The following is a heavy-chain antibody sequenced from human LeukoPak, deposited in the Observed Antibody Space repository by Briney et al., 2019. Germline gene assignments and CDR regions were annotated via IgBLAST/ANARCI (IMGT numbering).Heavy chain of an antibody. D-gene: IGHD2-15*01. CDR3: VRHLSAGRPAFDI. J-gene: IGHJ3*02. Sequence: SETLSLTCSVSGGSINDYSWSWIRQPPGKGLEWVAYLFYSGSTEFNPSLKSRVTISVDTSKNQFSLYLYSVTAADTAVYYCVRHLSAGRPAFDIWGLGTEVTVSS. CDR2: LFYSGST. V-gene: IGHV4-59*08. CDR1: GGSINDYS.